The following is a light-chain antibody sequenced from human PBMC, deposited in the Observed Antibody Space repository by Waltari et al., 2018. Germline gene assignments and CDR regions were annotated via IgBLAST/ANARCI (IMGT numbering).Light chain of an antibody. CDR2: EVS. CDR3: SSYAGSNNVV. J-gene: IGLJ2*01. V-gene: IGLV2-8*01. CDR1: SSDVGGHNY. Sequence: QSALTQPPSASGSPGPSVTISCTGTSSDVGGHNYVSWYQQHPGKAPKLMIYEVSKRPSGVPDRFSGSKSGNTASLTVSGLQAEDEADYYCSSYAGSNNVVFGGGTKLTVL.